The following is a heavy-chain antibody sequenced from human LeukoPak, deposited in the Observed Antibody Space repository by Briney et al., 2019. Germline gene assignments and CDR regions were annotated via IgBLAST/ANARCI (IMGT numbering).Heavy chain of an antibody. Sequence: SVKVSCKASGYTFTGYYMHWVRQAPGQGLEWMGGIIPIFGTANYAQKFQGRVTITTDESTSTAYMELSSLRSEDTAVYYCARAYSGSYPGFDAFDIWGQGTMVTVSS. CDR1: GYTFTGYY. V-gene: IGHV1-69*05. J-gene: IGHJ3*02. CDR2: IIPIFGTA. CDR3: ARAYSGSYPGFDAFDI. D-gene: IGHD1-26*01.